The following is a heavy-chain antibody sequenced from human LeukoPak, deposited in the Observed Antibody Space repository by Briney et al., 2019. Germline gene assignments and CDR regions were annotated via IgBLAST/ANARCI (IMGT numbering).Heavy chain of an antibody. V-gene: IGHV3-23*01. J-gene: IGHJ4*02. D-gene: IGHD6-13*01. Sequence: GVSLRLSCAASGFTFSSYAMSWVRQAPGRGLEWVSAISNSGGSTYYADSVKGRFTISRDNSKNTVYLQMKSLRAEDTAVYYCARKTAGDYWGQGTLVTVSS. CDR2: ISNSGGST. CDR1: GFTFSSYA. CDR3: ARKTAGDY.